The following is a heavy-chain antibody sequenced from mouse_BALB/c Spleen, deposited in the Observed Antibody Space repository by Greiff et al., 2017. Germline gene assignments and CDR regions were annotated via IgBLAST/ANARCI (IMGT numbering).Heavy chain of an antibody. D-gene: IGHD2-1*01. J-gene: IGHJ2*01. CDR1: GFNIKDTY. CDR2: IDPANGNT. Sequence: VQLKQSGAELVKPGASVKLSCTASGFNIKDTYMHWVKQRPEQGLEWIGRIDPANGNTKYDPKFQGKATITADTSSNTAYLQLSSLTSEDTAVYYCAYLLLYLQRVFDYWGQGTTLTVSS. V-gene: IGHV14-3*02. CDR3: AYLLLYLQRVFDY.